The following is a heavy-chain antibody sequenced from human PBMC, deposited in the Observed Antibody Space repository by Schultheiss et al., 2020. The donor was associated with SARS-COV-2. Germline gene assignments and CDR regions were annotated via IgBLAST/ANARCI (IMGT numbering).Heavy chain of an antibody. CDR1: GFTFDDYA. J-gene: IGHJ6*02. Sequence: SLKISCAASGFTFDDYAMHWVRQAPGKGLEWVSGISWNSGSIGYADSVKGRFTISRDNAKNSLYLQMNSLRAEDTALYYCAKVIYSSPRGYYYGMDVWGQGTTVTVSS. CDR3: AKVIYSSPRGYYYGMDV. V-gene: IGHV3-9*01. D-gene: IGHD6-13*01. CDR2: ISWNSGSI.